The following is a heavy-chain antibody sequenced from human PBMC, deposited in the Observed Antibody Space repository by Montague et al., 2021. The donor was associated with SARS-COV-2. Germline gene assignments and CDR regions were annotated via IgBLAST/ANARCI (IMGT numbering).Heavy chain of an antibody. V-gene: IGHV4-34*01. Sequence: SETLSLTCAVYGGSFSVYYWSWLRQSPRNGLEWIAEINHSGTTNYNPSLKSRVSISVDTSKNQFTLKLTSVTAADTAMYYCAKERGVVRAARTLVAFDLWGQGTMVTVSS. CDR1: GGSFSVYY. CDR3: AKERGVVRAARTLVAFDL. J-gene: IGHJ3*01. CDR2: INHSGTT. D-gene: IGHD2-2*01.